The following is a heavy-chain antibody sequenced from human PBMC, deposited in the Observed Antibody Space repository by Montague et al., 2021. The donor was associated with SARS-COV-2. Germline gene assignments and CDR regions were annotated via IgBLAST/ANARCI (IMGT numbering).Heavy chain of an antibody. Sequence: SETLSLTCTVSDGSIRSYYWNWMRQTPGKGLEWIGYMHDSGTANYNPSLRSRVTLMVDTSKNQFTLKLTSVTAADTAMYYCAKEREVVRAARTLVAFDLWGQGTMVTVSS. CDR3: AKEREVVRAARTLVAFDL. V-gene: IGHV4-59*12. D-gene: IGHD2-2*01. J-gene: IGHJ3*01. CDR1: DGSIRSYY. CDR2: MHDSGTA.